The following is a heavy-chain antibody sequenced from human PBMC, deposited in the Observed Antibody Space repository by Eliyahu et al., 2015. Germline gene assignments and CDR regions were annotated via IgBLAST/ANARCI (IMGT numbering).Heavy chain of an antibody. CDR2: IYPGGST. D-gene: IGHD1-26*01. V-gene: IGHV3-53*02. J-gene: IGHJ4*02. Sequence: EVQLVETGGGLIQPGGSLRLSCXDXGFIIXGNYMSWVRQAPGKGLEWGSAIYPGGSTFYTASVEGRFTISRDNSKNTLFLHMTGLRAEDTAMYYCARDPGSGDRYYFDFWGQGTLVTVSS. CDR1: GFIIXGNY. CDR3: ARDPGSGDRYYFDF.